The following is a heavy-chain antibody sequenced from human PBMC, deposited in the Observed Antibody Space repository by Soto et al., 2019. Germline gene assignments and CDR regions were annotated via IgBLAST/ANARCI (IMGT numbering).Heavy chain of an antibody. CDR1: GDSISSGSYY. CDR2: MYYHPIT. CDR3: ARDRGVVVVGATYYYGMGV. J-gene: IGHJ6*02. Sequence: SETPSLTCNHPGDSISSGSYYSSWIRHHTGKGLDRIGCMYYHPITYYNPSLKSRVTISVDTSKSQFSLKLSSVTAADTAVYYCARDRGVVVVGATYYYGMGVWGQGTTVTVYS. D-gene: IGHD2-15*01. V-gene: IGHV4-31*03.